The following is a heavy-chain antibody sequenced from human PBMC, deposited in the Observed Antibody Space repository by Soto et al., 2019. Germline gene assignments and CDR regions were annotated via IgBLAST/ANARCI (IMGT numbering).Heavy chain of an antibody. CDR2: INPSGGRT. Sequence: QVQVVQSGAEVREPGASVKVSCQTSGYSFTTYYVHWVRRAPGQGLEWMAIINPSGGRTRSAQRFQGRLNITSDTSSTTVFMELSSLTSEDTAVYYCVRDNYYAGSGYPLDNWGQGTQVTVSS. D-gene: IGHD3-22*01. J-gene: IGHJ4*02. CDR1: GYSFTTYY. V-gene: IGHV1-46*01. CDR3: VRDNYYAGSGYPLDN.